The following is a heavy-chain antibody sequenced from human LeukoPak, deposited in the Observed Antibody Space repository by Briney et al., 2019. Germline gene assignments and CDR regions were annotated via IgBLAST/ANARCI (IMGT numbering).Heavy chain of an antibody. CDR3: AREGLIAVAGKTLGAYFDY. V-gene: IGHV4-4*07. D-gene: IGHD6-19*01. J-gene: IGHJ4*02. Sequence: SETLSLTCTVSGGSISSYYWSWIRQPAGKGLEWIGRIYTSGSTNYHPSLKSRVTISVDKSKNQFSLKLSSVTAADTAVYYCAREGLIAVAGKTLGAYFDYWGQGTLVTVSS. CDR1: GGSISSYY. CDR2: IYTSGST.